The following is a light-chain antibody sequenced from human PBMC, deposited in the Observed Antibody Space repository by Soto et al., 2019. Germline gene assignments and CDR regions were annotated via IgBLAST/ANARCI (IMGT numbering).Light chain of an antibody. CDR3: SSYTSSSTPLWV. Sequence: QSVLTQPASVSGSPGQSITISCTGTSSDVGGYNYVSWYQQYPGKAPKLMIYEVSNRPSGVSNRFSGSKSGNTASLTISGLQAEDEADYYCSSYTSSSTPLWVFGTGTKLTVL. J-gene: IGLJ1*01. V-gene: IGLV2-14*01. CDR2: EVS. CDR1: SSDVGGYNY.